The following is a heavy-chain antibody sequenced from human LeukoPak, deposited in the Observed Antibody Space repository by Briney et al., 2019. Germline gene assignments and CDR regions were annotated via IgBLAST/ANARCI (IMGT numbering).Heavy chain of an antibody. J-gene: IGHJ4*02. Sequence: SETLSLTCTVSGGSISSYYWSWIRQPPGKGLEWIGCIYYSGSTKYNPSLKSRVTISVDTPTNQFSMKLSSDTAADPAVYYCARGAHDYSLHFDSWGQGTLVTVSS. CDR2: IYYSGST. D-gene: IGHD4-4*01. CDR3: ARGAHDYSLHFDS. CDR1: GGSISSYY. V-gene: IGHV4-59*01.